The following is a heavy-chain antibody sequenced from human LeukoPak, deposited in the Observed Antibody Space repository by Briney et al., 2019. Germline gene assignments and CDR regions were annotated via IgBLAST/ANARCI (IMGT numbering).Heavy chain of an antibody. Sequence: GGSLRLSCAASGFTFSSYWMSWVRQAPGKGLEGVAKIKQDGSEKYYVDSVKGRFTISRDNAKNSLSLQMNSLRAEDTAVYYCARDQGYCTSASCRGDAFDVWGQGSMVSVSS. V-gene: IGHV3-7*01. CDR3: ARDQGYCTSASCRGDAFDV. CDR2: IKQDGSEK. CDR1: GFTFSSYW. D-gene: IGHD2-2*01. J-gene: IGHJ3*01.